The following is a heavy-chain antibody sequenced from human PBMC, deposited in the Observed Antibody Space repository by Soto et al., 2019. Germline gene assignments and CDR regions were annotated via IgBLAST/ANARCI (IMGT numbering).Heavy chain of an antibody. CDR2: IYFRGST. J-gene: IGHJ4*02. Sequence: SETLSLTCAVSGGSISSGGYSWSWIRQPPGKGLEWIGYIYFRGSTNYNPSLKSRVTISVDTSKNQFSLKLNSATAADTAVYYCARSAAALYYYASGTYYNGYFDYWGQGTLVTVSS. CDR1: GGSISSGGYS. V-gene: IGHV4-61*08. CDR3: ARSAAALYYYASGTYYNGYFDY. D-gene: IGHD3-10*01.